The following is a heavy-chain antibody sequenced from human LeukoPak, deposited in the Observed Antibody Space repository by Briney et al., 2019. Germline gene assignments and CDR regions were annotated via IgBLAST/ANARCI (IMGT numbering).Heavy chain of an antibody. Sequence: SETLSLTCAVYGGSFSGYYWSWIRQPPGKGLEWIGEINHGGSTNYNPSLKSRVTISVDTSKNQFSLKLSSVTAADTAVYYCARDEVVATTGFDYWGQGTLVTVSS. CDR2: INHGGST. V-gene: IGHV4-34*01. CDR1: GGSFSGYY. CDR3: ARDEVVATTGFDY. J-gene: IGHJ4*02. D-gene: IGHD5-12*01.